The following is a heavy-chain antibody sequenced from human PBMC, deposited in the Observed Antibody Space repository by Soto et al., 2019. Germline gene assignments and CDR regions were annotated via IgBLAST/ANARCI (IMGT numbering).Heavy chain of an antibody. Sequence: TSVKVSFKSSGVTFISYAISWVLQAPGQGLEWMGGIIPIFGTANYAQKFQGRVTITADESTSTAYMELSSLRSEDTAVYYCARDDYSNYWFDPWGQGTLVTVSS. CDR3: ARDDYSNYWFDP. CDR2: IIPIFGTA. D-gene: IGHD4-4*01. V-gene: IGHV1-69*01. J-gene: IGHJ5*02. CDR1: GVTFISYA.